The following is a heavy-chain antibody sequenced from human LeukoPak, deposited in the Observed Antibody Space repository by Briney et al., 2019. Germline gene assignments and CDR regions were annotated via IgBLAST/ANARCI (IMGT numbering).Heavy chain of an antibody. V-gene: IGHV1-8*01. D-gene: IGHD2-15*01. CDR2: MNPDSGNT. CDR1: GYTFTNYD. J-gene: IGHJ4*02. Sequence: GASVKVSCKASGYTFTNYDINWVRQAPGQGLEWMGWMNPDSGNTGYAQRFQDRVTMTRDTRISTAYMELSSLTAEDTAVYFCANIGSCSGACPDFDNWGQGTLVTVSS. CDR3: ANIGSCSGACPDFDN.